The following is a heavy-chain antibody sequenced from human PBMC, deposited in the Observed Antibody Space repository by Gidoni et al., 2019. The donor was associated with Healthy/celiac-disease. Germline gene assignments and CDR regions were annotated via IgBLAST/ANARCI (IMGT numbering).Heavy chain of an antibody. CDR1: GFTFSSYS. CDR2: ISSSSSYI. D-gene: IGHD3-10*01. CDR3: ARGVDGSGSYLFDY. V-gene: IGHV3-21*01. Sequence: EVQLVESGGGLVKPGGSLRLSCAASGFTFSSYSMNWVRQAPGKGLEWVSSISSSSSYIYYADSVKGRFTISRDNAKNSLYLQMNSLRAEDTAVYYCARGVDGSGSYLFDYWGQGTLVTVSS. J-gene: IGHJ4*02.